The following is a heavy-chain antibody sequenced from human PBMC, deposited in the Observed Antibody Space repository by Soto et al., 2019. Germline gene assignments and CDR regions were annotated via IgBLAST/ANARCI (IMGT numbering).Heavy chain of an antibody. CDR1: GVSVSTGGYF. CDR2: IYYSGMT. V-gene: IGHV4-31*03. Sequence: TLSLTCTVSGVSVSTGGYFWTWICQHPEKGLEWIGNIYYSGMTYYNPSLRGRVSISLDPSESQFSLKLNSVTAADTAVYYCARDSSGPGYSYGKFDYWGQGALVTVSS. CDR3: ARDSSGPGYSYGKFDY. J-gene: IGHJ4*02. D-gene: IGHD5-18*01.